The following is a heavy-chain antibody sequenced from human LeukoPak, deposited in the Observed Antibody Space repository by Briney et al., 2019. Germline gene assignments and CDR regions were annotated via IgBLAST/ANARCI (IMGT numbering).Heavy chain of an antibody. D-gene: IGHD6-25*01. CDR2: ISHSGTT. CDR1: GDSISSGRY. CDR3: SRSLSAAGIDY. V-gene: IGHV4-38-2*01. Sequence: SETLSLTCAVSGDSISSGRYWGWVRQPPGKGLEWIGSISHSGTTYYNPSLKSRVTISLDTSENQFSLNLRSVTAADTAVYYCSRSLSAAGIDYWGQGILVTVSS. J-gene: IGHJ4*02.